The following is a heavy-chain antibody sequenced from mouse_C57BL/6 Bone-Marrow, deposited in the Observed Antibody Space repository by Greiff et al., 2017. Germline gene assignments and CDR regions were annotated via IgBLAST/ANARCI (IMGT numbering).Heavy chain of an antibody. Sequence: EVQLQQSGPELVKPGASVKLSCKASGYTFTDYYMNWVKQSHGKSLEWIGDINPNNGGTSYNQKFKGKATLTVDKSSSTAYMELRSLTSEDAAVYYCANNDYDGYWGQGTTLTVSS. J-gene: IGHJ2*01. CDR1: GYTFTDYY. V-gene: IGHV1-26*01. CDR2: INPNNGGT. CDR3: ANNDYDGY. D-gene: IGHD2-4*01.